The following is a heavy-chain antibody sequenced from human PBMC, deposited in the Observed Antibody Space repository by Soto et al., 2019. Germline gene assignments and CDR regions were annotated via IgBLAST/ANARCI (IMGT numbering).Heavy chain of an antibody. CDR1: GGSISSGGYS. CDR3: ASRSGWYSFDY. D-gene: IGHD6-19*01. V-gene: IGHV4-30-2*01. J-gene: IGHJ4*02. CDR2: IYHSGST. Sequence: QLQLQESGSGLVKPSQTLSLTCAVSGGSISSGGYSWSWIRQPPGKGLEWIGYIYHSGSTYYNPSLKSRVTISVDRSNNQFSLKLSSVTAADTAVYYCASRSGWYSFDYWGQGTLVTGSS.